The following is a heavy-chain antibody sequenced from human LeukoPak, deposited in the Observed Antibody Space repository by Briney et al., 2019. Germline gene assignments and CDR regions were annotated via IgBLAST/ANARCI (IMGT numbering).Heavy chain of an antibody. CDR2: TYYRSKWYN. D-gene: IGHD6-19*01. CDR3: ARGAGTLKNLFIAVAGTSDYGMDV. CDR1: GDSVSSNSAA. J-gene: IGHJ6*02. V-gene: IGHV6-1*01. Sequence: SQTLSLTCAISGDSVSSNSAAWNWIRQSPSRGLEWLGRTYYRSKWYNDYAVSVKSRITINPDTSKNQFSLQLNSVTPEDTAVYYCARGAGTLKNLFIAVAGTSDYGMDVWGQGTTVTVSS.